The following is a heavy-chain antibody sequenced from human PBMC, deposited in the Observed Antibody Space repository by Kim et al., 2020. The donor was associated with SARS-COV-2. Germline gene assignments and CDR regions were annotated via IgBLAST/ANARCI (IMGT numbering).Heavy chain of an antibody. D-gene: IGHD5-18*01. J-gene: IGHJ4*02. CDR2: TT. Sequence: TTDYAAPVKGRFTISRADSKNTLYLQMNSLNTEDTAVYYCTTGRTSMVNYWGQGTLVTVSS. CDR3: TTGRTSMVNY. V-gene: IGHV3-15*01.